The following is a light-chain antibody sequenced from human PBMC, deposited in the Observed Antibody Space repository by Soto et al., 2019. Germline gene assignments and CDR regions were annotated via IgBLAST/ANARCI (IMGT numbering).Light chain of an antibody. CDR2: DVS. J-gene: IGLJ1*01. CDR3: CSYAGRFTYV. V-gene: IGLV2-11*01. CDR1: SSDVGGYNY. Sequence: HSVLTQPRSVSGSPGQSVSISCTGTSSDVGGYNYVSWYQQHPGKAPKVMIYDVSKRPSGVPDRFSGSKSGNTASLTISGLQSEDEADYYCCSYAGRFTYVFGTGTKLTVL.